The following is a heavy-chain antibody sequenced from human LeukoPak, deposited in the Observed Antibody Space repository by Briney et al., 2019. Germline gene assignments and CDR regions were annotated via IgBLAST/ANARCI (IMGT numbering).Heavy chain of an antibody. Sequence: SETLSLTCTVSGCSISSYYWSWVRQPPGKGLEWIGYIYYSGSTNYIQSLKSLVTISVHPPKKQFSLQLISVNAADTAVYYCGRDHSNYAAFDIWGTGTIVT. J-gene: IGHJ3*02. D-gene: IGHD2-2*01. CDR2: IYYSGST. V-gene: IGHV4-59*01. CDR3: GRDHSNYAAFDI. CDR1: GCSISSYY.